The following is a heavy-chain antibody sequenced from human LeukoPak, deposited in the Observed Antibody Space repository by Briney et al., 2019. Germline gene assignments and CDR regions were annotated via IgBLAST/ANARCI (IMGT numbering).Heavy chain of an antibody. CDR1: GYTFTSYY. D-gene: IGHD6-13*01. CDR2: INPSGGST. V-gene: IGHV1-46*01. CDR3: ARARSSWYSYYYGMDV. J-gene: IGHJ6*02. Sequence: GASVKVSCKASGYTFTSYYMHWVRQAPGQGLEWMGTINPSGGSTSYAQKFQGRVTMTRDTSTSTVYMELSSLRSEDTAVYYCARARSSWYSYYYGMDVWGQGTTVTVSS.